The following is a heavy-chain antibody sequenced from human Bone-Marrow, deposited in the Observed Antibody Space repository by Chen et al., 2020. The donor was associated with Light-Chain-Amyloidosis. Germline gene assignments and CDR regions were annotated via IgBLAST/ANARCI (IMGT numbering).Heavy chain of an antibody. J-gene: IGHJ3*02. V-gene: IGHV1-24*01. Sequence: QVQLVQSGAEVKRPGASVKVSCKVSGDTLTELSVHWVRQPPGKGLEWVGGSEYEDDKTLYSQKFQGRVTMTGDTSTDTAYMELSSLTSDDTAVYFCATRWDAFDIWGQGTLVTVSS. D-gene: IGHD6-13*01. CDR1: GDTLTELS. CDR2: SEYEDDKT. CDR3: ATRWDAFDI.